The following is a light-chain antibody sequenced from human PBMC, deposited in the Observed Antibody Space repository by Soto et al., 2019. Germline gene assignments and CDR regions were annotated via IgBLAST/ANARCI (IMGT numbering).Light chain of an antibody. CDR1: QSISTW. Sequence: DIQMTQSPSTLSASGGDRVTITCRASQSISTWLAWYQQRPWKAPKLLIYDASSLESGVPSRFTGRGSGTEFTLTISSVQADESATYYFLQYGYDASFGKGTKVDI. J-gene: IGKJ1*01. CDR3: LQYGYDAS. V-gene: IGKV1-5*01. CDR2: DAS.